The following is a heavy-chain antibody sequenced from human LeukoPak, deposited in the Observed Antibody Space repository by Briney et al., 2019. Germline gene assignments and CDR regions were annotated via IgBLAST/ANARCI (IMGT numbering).Heavy chain of an antibody. CDR2: TYYRPKWYN. CDR3: AREGQWFDL. CDR1: GDSFSSNSAA. J-gene: IGHJ5*02. Sequence: SQTLSLTCALPGDSFSSNSAAWHWSRQSPSRGLEWLGRTYYRPKWYNDYAVSVKSRITINPDTAKNQFSLQLNSVTPEDTAVYYCAREGQWFDLWGQGTLVSVSS. V-gene: IGHV6-1*01.